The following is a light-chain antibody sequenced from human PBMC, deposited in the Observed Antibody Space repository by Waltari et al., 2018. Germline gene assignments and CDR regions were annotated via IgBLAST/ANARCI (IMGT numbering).Light chain of an antibody. J-gene: IGLJ2*01. CDR3: ASYTSSDSFVV. V-gene: IGLV2-14*03. Sequence: QSALTQPASVSGSPGQSITISCTGTSSDIGHYTFVSWYQHHPGEAPKLVIYDVTKRPSGISNRFSGSKSGNTASLTISGLQAEDEANYVCASYTSSDSFVVFGGGTKLTVL. CDR2: DVT. CDR1: SSDIGHYTF.